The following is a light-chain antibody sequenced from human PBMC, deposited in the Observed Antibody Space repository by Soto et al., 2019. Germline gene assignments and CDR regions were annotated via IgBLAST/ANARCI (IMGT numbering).Light chain of an antibody. J-gene: IGKJ5*01. CDR1: QSLLHYNGNNY. Sequence: DIVLTHSPLSLPVTPGEPASISCRSSQSLLHYNGNNYLGWYLQRPGQSPQVLIYLGSNRASGVPDRFSGSGSGTDFTLKISRVETEDVGVYYCMQTLQTPLTFGQGTRLEIK. V-gene: IGKV2-28*01. CDR3: MQTLQTPLT. CDR2: LGS.